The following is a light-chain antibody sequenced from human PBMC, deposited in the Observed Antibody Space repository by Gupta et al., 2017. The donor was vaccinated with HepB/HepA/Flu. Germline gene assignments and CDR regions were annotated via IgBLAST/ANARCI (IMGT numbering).Light chain of an antibody. CDR1: PLPKQY. V-gene: IGLV3-25*03. CDR3: QSADSSGTPWV. Sequence: SYDLPQPPSVSVSSGQTATAPRPGDPLPKQYAYWYQQKPGQAPVLVLYKDSERPSGIPERFSGSSSGTTVTLTINGVQAEDEADYYCQSADSSGTPWVFGGGTKLTVL. CDR2: KDS. J-gene: IGLJ3*02.